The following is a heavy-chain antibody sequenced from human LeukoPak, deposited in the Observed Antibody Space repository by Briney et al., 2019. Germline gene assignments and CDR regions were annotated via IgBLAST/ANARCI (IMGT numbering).Heavy chain of an antibody. CDR2: IYYSGST. V-gene: IGHV4-59*08. Sequence: SETLALPCTVSGGSIISYYWSWIRQPPGKGLEWIGYIYYSGSTNYNPSLKSRVTISVDTSKNQFSLKLSSVTAADTAVYYCARLGGSYLADYWGQGTLVTVSS. CDR3: ARLGGSYLADY. D-gene: IGHD1-26*01. J-gene: IGHJ4*02. CDR1: GGSIISYY.